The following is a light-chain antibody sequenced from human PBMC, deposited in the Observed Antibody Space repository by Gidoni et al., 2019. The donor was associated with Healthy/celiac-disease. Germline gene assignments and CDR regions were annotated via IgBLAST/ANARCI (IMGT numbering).Light chain of an antibody. Sequence: QSVLTQPPSLSRASGQRGTISCTVISSKIGAGYYVHWYQQLPGTAPKLLIYGNINRPAGVPDRFSGSKSGTSASLAITGLQGEDEADYYCQSYDSSLSGYVVFGGGTKLTVL. J-gene: IGLJ2*01. CDR3: QSYDSSLSGYVV. CDR1: SSKIGAGYY. CDR2: GNI. V-gene: IGLV1-40*01.